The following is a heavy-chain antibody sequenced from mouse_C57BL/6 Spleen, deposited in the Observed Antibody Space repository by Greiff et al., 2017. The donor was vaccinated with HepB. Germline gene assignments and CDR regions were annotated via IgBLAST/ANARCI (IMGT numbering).Heavy chain of an antibody. CDR3: ARSTVYYGNYGFAY. Sequence: EVKVVESGGGLVQPGGSLSLSCAASGFTFTDYYMSWVRQPPGKALEWLGFIRNKANGYTTEYSASVKGRFTISRDNSQSILYLQMNALRAEDSATYYCARSTVYYGNYGFAYWGQGTLVTVSA. V-gene: IGHV7-3*01. CDR2: IRNKANGYTT. D-gene: IGHD2-1*01. J-gene: IGHJ3*01. CDR1: GFTFTDYY.